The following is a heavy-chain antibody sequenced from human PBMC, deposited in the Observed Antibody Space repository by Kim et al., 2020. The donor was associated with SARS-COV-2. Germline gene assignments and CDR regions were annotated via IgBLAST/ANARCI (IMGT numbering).Heavy chain of an antibody. Sequence: SAMGRFTISRDNAKNSLYLQMNSLRAEDTAVYYCASTQWLVRGGQPVFDYWGQGTLVTVSS. D-gene: IGHD6-19*01. CDR3: ASTQWLVRGGQPVFDY. J-gene: IGHJ4*02. V-gene: IGHV3-48*03.